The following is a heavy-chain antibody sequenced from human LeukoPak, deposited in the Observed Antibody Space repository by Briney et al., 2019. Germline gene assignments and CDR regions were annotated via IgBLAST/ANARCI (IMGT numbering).Heavy chain of an antibody. J-gene: IGHJ5*02. Sequence: AGGSLRLSCAASGFTVSSNYMSWVRQAPGKGLEWVSVIYSGGSTYYADSVKGRFTISRDNSKNTLYLQMNSLRAEDTAVYYCAREITIFGVVTHYNWFDPWGQGTLVTVSS. CDR2: IYSGGST. CDR1: GFTVSSNY. V-gene: IGHV3-66*01. CDR3: AREITIFGVVTHYNWFDP. D-gene: IGHD3-3*01.